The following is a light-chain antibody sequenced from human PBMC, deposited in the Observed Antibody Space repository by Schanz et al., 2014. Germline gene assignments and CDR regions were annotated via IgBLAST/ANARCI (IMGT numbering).Light chain of an antibody. J-gene: IGKJ1*01. CDR2: DAS. CDR1: QSISTW. CDR3: EQGYIVPGT. V-gene: IGKV1-5*01. Sequence: DIQMTQSPSTLSASVGDRVTITCRASQSISTWLAWYQQKPGKAPKVLIYDASNLESGVPSRFSGSGSGTEFTLTISSLQPDDFATYYCEQGYIVPGTFGQGSKVEIK.